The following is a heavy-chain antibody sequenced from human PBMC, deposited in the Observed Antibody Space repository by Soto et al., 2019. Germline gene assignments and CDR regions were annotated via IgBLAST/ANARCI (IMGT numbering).Heavy chain of an antibody. CDR1: GITVSTNY. Sequence: EVQLVETGGGLIQPGGSLRLSCAASGITVSTNYMSWVRQAPGKGLEWVSVIYSDGKTFYADSVKGRFTISRDNSQNTVAIKRDGLGADGTGVYYCGREGGGGYYDSSGYMAVWGQGTLVTVSS. J-gene: IGHJ4*02. CDR3: GREGGGGYYDSSGYMAV. V-gene: IGHV3-53*02. CDR2: IYSDGKT. D-gene: IGHD3-22*01.